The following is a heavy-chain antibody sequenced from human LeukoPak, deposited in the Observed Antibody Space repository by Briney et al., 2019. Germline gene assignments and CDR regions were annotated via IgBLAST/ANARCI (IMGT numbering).Heavy chain of an antibody. CDR2: IWYDGSNK. CDR1: GFTFSSYG. D-gene: IGHD3-3*01. Sequence: PGRSLRLSCAASGFTFSSYGMHWVRQAPGKGLEWVAVIWYDGSNKYYADSVKGRFTISRDNSKNTLYLQMNSLRAEDMAVYYCARDAGHHYDFWSGYFSSDAGRPFDIWGQGTMVTVSS. V-gene: IGHV3-33*01. J-gene: IGHJ3*02. CDR3: ARDAGHHYDFWSGYFSSDAGRPFDI.